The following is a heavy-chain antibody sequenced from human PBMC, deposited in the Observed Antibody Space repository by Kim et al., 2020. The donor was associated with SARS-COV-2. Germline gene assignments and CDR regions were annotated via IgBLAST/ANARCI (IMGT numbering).Heavy chain of an antibody. V-gene: IGHV3-33*01. CDR3: ARDGGMVRGPLNWFDP. J-gene: IGHJ5*02. Sequence: GGSLRLSCAASGFTFSSYGMHWVRQAPGKGLEWVAVIWYVGSNKYYADSVKGRFTISRDNSKNTLYLQMNSLRAEDTAVYYCARDGGMVRGPLNWFDPWGQGTLVTVSS. CDR1: GFTFSSYG. D-gene: IGHD3-10*01. CDR2: IWYVGSNK.